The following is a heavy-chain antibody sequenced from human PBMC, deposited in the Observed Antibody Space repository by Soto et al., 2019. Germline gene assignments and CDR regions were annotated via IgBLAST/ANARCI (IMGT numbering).Heavy chain of an antibody. CDR2: IWYDGSNK. CDR3: AIVPEAYYDFWSGYYSYY. J-gene: IGHJ4*02. V-gene: IGHV3-33*01. D-gene: IGHD3-3*01. Sequence: TGGSLRLSCVASGFIFGSYGMHWVRQAPGKGLEWVAVIWYDGSNKYYANSVKGRFTISRDNSRNTLYLQMNSLRAEDTAVYYCAIVPEAYYDFWSGYYSYYWGQGTLVTVSS. CDR1: GFIFGSYG.